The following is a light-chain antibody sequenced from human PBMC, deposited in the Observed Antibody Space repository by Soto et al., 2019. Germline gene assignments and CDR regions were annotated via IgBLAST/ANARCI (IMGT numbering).Light chain of an antibody. J-gene: IGKJ1*01. CDR2: GAS. Sequence: IGLTHAPGTLSLSPGDRASLCCRASQSVSTYLAWYQQKPGQAPRPLIYGASSRATGIPDRFSGSGSGTDFTLTISRLEPEDFAVYYCQQYDSSPRTFGQGTKVDIK. V-gene: IGKV3-20*01. CDR1: QSVSTY. CDR3: QQYDSSPRT.